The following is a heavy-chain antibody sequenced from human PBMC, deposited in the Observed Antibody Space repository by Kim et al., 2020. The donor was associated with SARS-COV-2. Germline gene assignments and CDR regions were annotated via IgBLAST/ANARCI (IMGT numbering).Heavy chain of an antibody. V-gene: IGHV4-59*01. CDR1: GGSISSYY. J-gene: IGHJ3*02. CDR2: IYYSGST. CDR3: AVTYYYDSQAAFDI. Sequence: SETLSLTCTVSGGSISSYYWSWIRQPPGKGLEWIGYIYYSGSTNYNPSLKSRVTISVDTSKNQFSLKLSSVTAADTAVYYCAVTYYYDSQAAFDIWGQGTMVTVSS. D-gene: IGHD3-22*01.